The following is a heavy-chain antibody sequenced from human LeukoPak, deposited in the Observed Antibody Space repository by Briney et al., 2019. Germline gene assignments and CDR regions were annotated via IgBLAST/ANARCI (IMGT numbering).Heavy chain of an antibody. Sequence: PGGSLRLSCAASGFTFSSYAMHWVRQAPGKGLEWVAVISYDGSNKYYADSVKGRFTISRDNSKNTLYLQMNSLRAEDTAVYYCAKDWESGYSYGYTIGIWGKGTTVTVSS. CDR3: AKDWESGYSYGYTIGI. J-gene: IGHJ6*04. CDR2: ISYDGSNK. D-gene: IGHD5-18*01. V-gene: IGHV3-30*04. CDR1: GFTFSSYA.